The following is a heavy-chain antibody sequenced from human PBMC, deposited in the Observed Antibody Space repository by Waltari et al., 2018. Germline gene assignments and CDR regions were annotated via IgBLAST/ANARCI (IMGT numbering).Heavy chain of an antibody. J-gene: IGHJ4*02. Sequence: VHLQESGPGLVKPSETLSLTCTVSGGSFRGYYWSWIRQPPGKGLEWIGDIYYNGGSNYSPSLESRVTISTDTSNSQFSLRLMSVTDADTAIYYCARVGTGLSGMFDSWGQGALVTVSS. CDR3: ARVGTGLSGMFDS. D-gene: IGHD1-1*01. V-gene: IGHV4-59*01. CDR2: IYYNGGS. CDR1: GGSFRGYY.